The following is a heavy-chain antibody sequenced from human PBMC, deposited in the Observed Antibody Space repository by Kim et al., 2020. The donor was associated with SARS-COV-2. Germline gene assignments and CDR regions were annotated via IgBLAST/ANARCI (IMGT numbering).Heavy chain of an antibody. V-gene: IGHV4-61*01. Sequence: SETLSLTCTVSGGSVSSGSYYWSWIRQPPGKGLEWIGYIYYSGSTNYNPSLKSRVTISVDTSKNQFSLKLSSVTAADTAVYYCARYIVATITDAFDIWGQGTTGTVSS. CDR1: GGSVSSGSYY. J-gene: IGHJ3*02. D-gene: IGHD5-12*01. CDR2: IYYSGST. CDR3: ARYIVATITDAFDI.